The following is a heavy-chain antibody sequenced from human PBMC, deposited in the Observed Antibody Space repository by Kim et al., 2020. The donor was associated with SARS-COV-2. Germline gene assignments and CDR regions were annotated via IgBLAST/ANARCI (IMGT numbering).Heavy chain of an antibody. CDR2: ISWDGGST. V-gene: IGHV3-43D*03. D-gene: IGHD5-12*01. Sequence: GGSLRLSCAASGFTFDDYAMHWVRQAPGKGLEWVSLISWDGGSTYYADSVKGRFTISRDNSKNSLYLQMNSLRAEDTALYYCAKDGGEWLRFDGSFDYWGQGTLVTVSS. CDR1: GFTFDDYA. CDR3: AKDGGEWLRFDGSFDY. J-gene: IGHJ4*02.